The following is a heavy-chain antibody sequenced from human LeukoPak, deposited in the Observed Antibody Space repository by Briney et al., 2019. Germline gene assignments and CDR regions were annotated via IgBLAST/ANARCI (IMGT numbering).Heavy chain of an antibody. J-gene: IGHJ6*02. CDR2: IKEDGGGK. CDR1: GFSFSSFW. D-gene: IGHD5-18*01. Sequence: PGGSLRLSCAASGFSFSSFWMTYFRQPLGKGLEWVANIKEDGGGKYYVDSVQGRFSISRDNSKNTLYLQMNSLRAEDTAVYYCAKDRSWIQLWSYDGMDVWGQGTTVTVSS. CDR3: AKDRSWIQLWSYDGMDV. V-gene: IGHV3-7*01.